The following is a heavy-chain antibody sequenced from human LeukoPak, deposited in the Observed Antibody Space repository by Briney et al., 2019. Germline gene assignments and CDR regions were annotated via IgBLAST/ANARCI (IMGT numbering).Heavy chain of an antibody. CDR1: GFTFNAYH. J-gene: IGHJ1*01. CDR3: ARVFSSGWNGPGYFQH. Sequence: GGSLRLSCAASGFTFNAYHMNWVRQAPGKGLEWLAYISSGSSTIYYADSVKGRFTISRDNSKNTLYLQMNSLRVEDTAVYFCARVFSSGWNGPGYFQHWGQGTLVAVSS. CDR2: ISSGSSTI. V-gene: IGHV3-48*01. D-gene: IGHD6-19*01.